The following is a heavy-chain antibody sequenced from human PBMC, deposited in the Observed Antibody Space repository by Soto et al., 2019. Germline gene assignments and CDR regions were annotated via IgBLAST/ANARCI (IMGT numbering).Heavy chain of an antibody. CDR3: TPAFQEGGGGGPG. Sequence: EVQLLESGGGLVQPGGSLRLSCAASGFTFSSYAMNWVRQAPGRGLEWVSFIGGSGNTHYTDSVEGRFTISRDNSKGTFYLEMDSVSGEDTAIYFCTPAFQEGGGGGPGGGQGTLVTVS. CDR1: GFTFSSYA. D-gene: IGHD3-10*01. J-gene: IGHJ4*02. CDR2: IGGSGNT. V-gene: IGHV3-23*01.